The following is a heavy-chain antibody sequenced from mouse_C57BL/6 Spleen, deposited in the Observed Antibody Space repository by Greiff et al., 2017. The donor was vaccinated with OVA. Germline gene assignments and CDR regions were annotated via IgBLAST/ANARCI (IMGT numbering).Heavy chain of an antibody. V-gene: IGHV1-55*01. Sequence: QVQLQQPGAELVKPGASVKMSCKASGYTFTSYWITWVKQRPGQGLEWIGDIYPGSGSTNYNEKFKSKATLTVDSSSSPAYMQISSLTSEDSAVYYCAREGTAQAPYARDYWGQGTSVTVSS. D-gene: IGHD3-2*02. CDR3: AREGTAQAPYARDY. CDR2: IYPGSGST. J-gene: IGHJ4*01. CDR1: GYTFTSYW.